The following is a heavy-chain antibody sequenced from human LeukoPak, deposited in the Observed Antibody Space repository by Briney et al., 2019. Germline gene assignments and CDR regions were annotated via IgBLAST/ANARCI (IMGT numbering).Heavy chain of an antibody. J-gene: IGHJ4*02. CDR1: GGSISSYY. D-gene: IGHD6-6*01. CDR3: ARETTARLFDY. V-gene: IGHV4-59*01. CDR2: IYDSGNT. Sequence: PSETLSLTCTVSGGSISSYYWNWIRQPPGKGLEWIGWIYDSGNTNYNPSLKSRVTISVDTSKSQLSLKLNSVTAADTAVYYCARETTARLFDYWGQGALVTVSS.